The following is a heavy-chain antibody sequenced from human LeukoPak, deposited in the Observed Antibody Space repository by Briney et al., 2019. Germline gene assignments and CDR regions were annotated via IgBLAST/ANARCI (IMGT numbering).Heavy chain of an antibody. CDR3: ATDLSPFIHN. CDR1: GYTFIDSY. V-gene: IGHV1-2*02. Sequence: ASVKVSCKTSGYTFIDSYIHWVRQAPGQGLEWMGCINPNTGDTIYAQIFQDRVKMTRDTSITTAYVELSSLRSEDTAEYYCATDLSPFIHNWGQGTLVTVSS. CDR2: INPNTGDT. D-gene: IGHD2-21*01. J-gene: IGHJ4*02.